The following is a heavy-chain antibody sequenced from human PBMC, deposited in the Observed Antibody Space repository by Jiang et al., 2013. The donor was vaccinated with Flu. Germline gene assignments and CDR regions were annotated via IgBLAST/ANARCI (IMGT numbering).Heavy chain of an antibody. CDR2: ISYDGSNK. V-gene: IGHV3-30*18. CDR1: GFTFSSYG. J-gene: IGHJ2*01. CDR3: AKDSRDWYFDL. Sequence: AASGFTFSSYGMHWVRQAPGKGLEWVAVISYDGSNKYYADSVKGRFTISRDNSKNTLYLQMNSLRAEDTAVYYCAKDSRDWYFDLWGRGTLVTVSS.